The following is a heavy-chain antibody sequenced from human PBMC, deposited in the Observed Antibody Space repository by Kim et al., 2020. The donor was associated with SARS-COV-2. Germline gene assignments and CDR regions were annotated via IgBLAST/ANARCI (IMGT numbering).Heavy chain of an antibody. CDR2: IKQDGSKI. J-gene: IGHJ4*02. Sequence: GGSLRLSCAASGFIFSNSWMSWVRQAPGKGLEWVANIKQDGSKITYVDSVKGRFTISRDNAKNSLYLQMNSLRAEDTAVYYCVKYTSGWSLGYLGQGTLVTVSS. D-gene: IGHD6-19*01. V-gene: IGHV3-7*01. CDR3: VKYTSGWSLGY. CDR1: GFIFSNSW.